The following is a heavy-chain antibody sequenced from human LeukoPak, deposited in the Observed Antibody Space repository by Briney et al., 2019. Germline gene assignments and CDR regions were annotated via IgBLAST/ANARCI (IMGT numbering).Heavy chain of an antibody. CDR2: VSAYNGDT. CDR1: VYTFCTFV. Sequence: GASPKVSCEPSVYTFCTFVINYGRGAPGQGLGWMGCVSAYNGDTRYAQKFQGRVTMTTNTSTGIVNMVLRSLTSVDTAVYYCASYSGNYYYYYYMDVWGEGTTVTVSS. J-gene: IGHJ6*03. V-gene: IGHV1-18*01. D-gene: IGHD5-12*01. CDR3: ASYSGNYYYYYYMDV.